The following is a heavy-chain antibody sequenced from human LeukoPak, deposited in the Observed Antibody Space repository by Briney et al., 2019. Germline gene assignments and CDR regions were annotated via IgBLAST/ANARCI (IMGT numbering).Heavy chain of an antibody. CDR2: INHSGST. V-gene: IGHV4-34*01. CDR3: ARGEIEAYAFDI. Sequence: GSLRLSCAASGFTFSSYWMSWIRQPPGKGLEWIGEINHSGSTNYNPSLKSRVTISVDTSKNQFSLKLSSVTAADTAVYYCARGEIEAYAFDIWGQGTMVTVSS. J-gene: IGHJ3*02. CDR1: GFTFSSYW. D-gene: IGHD5-24*01.